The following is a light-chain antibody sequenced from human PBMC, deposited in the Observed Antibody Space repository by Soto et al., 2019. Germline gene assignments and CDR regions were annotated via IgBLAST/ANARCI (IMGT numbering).Light chain of an antibody. CDR3: QQHFNGPIT. J-gene: IGKJ5*01. V-gene: IGKV3D-15*01. CDR1: QSVNSR. CDR2: GAS. Sequence: EIVMTQSPATLSVSPGERATLSCRASQSVNSRLAWYQQKPGQAPRLLIYGASNRATGIPARFSGSGSGTDFTLTISSLEPEDFAVYYCQQHFNGPITFGQGTRLEIK.